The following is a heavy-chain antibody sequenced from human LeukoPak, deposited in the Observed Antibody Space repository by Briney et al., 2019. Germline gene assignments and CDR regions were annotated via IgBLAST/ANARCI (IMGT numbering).Heavy chain of an antibody. J-gene: IGHJ5*02. V-gene: IGHV1-69*13. Sequence: ASVKVSCKASGGTFSSYAISWVRQAPGQGLEWMGGIIPVFGTPNYAQNVQDRVTITADESTSTVYMELRSLRSEDTAVYYCARAPLAVIRGIMYSSRFDPWGQGTLVTVSS. CDR1: GGTFSSYA. D-gene: IGHD3-10*01. CDR2: IIPVFGTP. CDR3: ARAPLAVIRGIMYSSRFDP.